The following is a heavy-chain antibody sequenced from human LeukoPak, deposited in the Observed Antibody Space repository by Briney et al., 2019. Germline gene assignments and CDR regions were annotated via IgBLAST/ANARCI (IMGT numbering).Heavy chain of an antibody. D-gene: IGHD6-13*01. J-gene: IGHJ4*02. V-gene: IGHV3-11*01. CDR3: ARGPRILAAGSYYFDY. CDR1: GFGLKDYY. CDR2: INVNGGAM. Sequence: GGSLRLSCLASGFGLKDYYFSWIRPAPGKGLGWVSFINVNGGAMYYADFVKGRFTICRDNAKSSLYLEMNSLRVEDTAVYYCARGPRILAAGSYYFDYWGQGSLVTVSS.